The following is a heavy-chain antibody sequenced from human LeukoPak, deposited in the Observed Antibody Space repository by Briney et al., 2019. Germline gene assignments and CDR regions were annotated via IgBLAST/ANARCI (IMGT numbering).Heavy chain of an antibody. D-gene: IGHD6-19*01. CDR3: ARDDIAVASDY. V-gene: IGHV3-7*01. CDR1: GFTFSSYW. Sequence: GGSLRLSCAASGFTFSSYWLSWVRQAPGKGLEWVANIKQDGSEKYYVDSVKGRFTISRDNAKNSLYLQMNSLGAEDTAVYYCARDDIAVASDYWGQGTLVTVSS. CDR2: IKQDGSEK. J-gene: IGHJ4*02.